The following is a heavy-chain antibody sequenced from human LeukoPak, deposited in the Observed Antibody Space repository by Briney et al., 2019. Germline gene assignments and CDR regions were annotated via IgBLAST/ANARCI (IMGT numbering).Heavy chain of an antibody. V-gene: IGHV5-10-1*01. Sequence: GESLRISCKGSGYSFSSHWISWVRHMPGKGLEWMGTIDPDDSQTKYSPPFQGHVTISADKSISTAYLQWSSLKASDTAVYYCARLEFLGGDAARGHAMDVWGKGTTATVSS. CDR3: ARLEFLGGDAARGHAMDV. D-gene: IGHD5-18*01. CDR2: IDPDDSQT. J-gene: IGHJ6*04. CDR1: GYSFSSHW.